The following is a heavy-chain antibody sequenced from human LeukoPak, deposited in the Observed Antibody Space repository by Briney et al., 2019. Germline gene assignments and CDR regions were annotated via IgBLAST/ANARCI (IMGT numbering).Heavy chain of an antibody. Sequence: SEPVSLTCTVSGGSISGYYWSWIRQPPGKGLEWIGYIYYSGSTNYNPSLKSRVTISVDTSKNQFSLNLSSVTAADTAVYYCARDLYGDGDYWGQGTLVTVCS. V-gene: IGHV4-59*01. D-gene: IGHD4-17*01. J-gene: IGHJ4*02. CDR3: ARDLYGDGDY. CDR1: GGSISGYY. CDR2: IYYSGST.